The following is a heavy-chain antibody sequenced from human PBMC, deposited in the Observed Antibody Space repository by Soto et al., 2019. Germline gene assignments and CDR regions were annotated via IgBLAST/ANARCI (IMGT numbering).Heavy chain of an antibody. CDR1: GGSFSGYY. J-gene: IGHJ4*02. CDR3: ARDKITGLFDY. V-gene: IGHV4-34*01. CDR2: INHSGST. Sequence: QVQLQQWGAGLLKPSETLSLTCAVYGGSFSGYYWTWIRQPPGTGLEWIGEINHSGSTNYNPSLKSRVTISVAPSKNQSSLKLTSVIAADTAVYYCARDKITGLFDYWGQGTLVTVSS. D-gene: IGHD2-8*02.